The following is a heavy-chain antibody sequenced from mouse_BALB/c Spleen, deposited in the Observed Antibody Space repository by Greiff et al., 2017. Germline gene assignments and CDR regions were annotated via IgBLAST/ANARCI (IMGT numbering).Heavy chain of an antibody. D-gene: IGHD1-1*01. CDR3: AREYYYGSSLFAY. V-gene: IGHV1-14*01. CDR1: GYTFTSYV. Sequence: EVKLMESGPELVKPGASVKMSCKASGYTFTSYVMHWVKQKPGQGLEWIGYINPYNDGTKYNEKFKGKATLTSDKSSSTAYMELSSLTSEDSAVYYCAREYYYGSSLFAYWGQGTLVTVSA. CDR2: INPYNDGT. J-gene: IGHJ3*01.